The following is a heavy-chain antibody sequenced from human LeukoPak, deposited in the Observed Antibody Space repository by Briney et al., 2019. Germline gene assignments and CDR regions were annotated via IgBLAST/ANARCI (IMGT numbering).Heavy chain of an antibody. D-gene: IGHD4-11*01. CDR2: IIPIFGTA. CDR3: ASGPLYSYFDY. CDR1: GGTFSSYA. J-gene: IGHJ4*02. V-gene: IGHV1-69*01. Sequence: GASVKVSCKASGGTFSSYAISWVRQAPGQGLEWMGGIIPIFGTANYAQKFQGRVTVTADESTSTAYMELSSLRSEDTAVYYCASGPLYSYFDYWGQGTLVTVSS.